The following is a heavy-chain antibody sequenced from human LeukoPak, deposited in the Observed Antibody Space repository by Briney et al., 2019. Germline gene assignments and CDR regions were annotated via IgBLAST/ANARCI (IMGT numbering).Heavy chain of an antibody. D-gene: IGHD6-6*01. V-gene: IGHV3-74*01. CDR1: GFTFSIYW. Sequence: PGGSLRLSCAASGFTFSIYWMHWVRQGPGKGLVWVSRINTDGSSTTYADSVKGRFIISRDNAKNTLYLQMSSLSAEDTAVYYCARGYSSSYRIDYWGQGTLVTVSS. CDR3: ARGYSSSYRIDY. CDR2: INTDGSST. J-gene: IGHJ4*02.